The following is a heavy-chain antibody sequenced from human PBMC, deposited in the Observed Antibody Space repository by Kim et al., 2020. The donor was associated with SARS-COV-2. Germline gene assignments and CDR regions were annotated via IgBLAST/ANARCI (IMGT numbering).Heavy chain of an antibody. CDR3: ARAGIEDYVSSGYYFDY. CDR2: INSDGSFT. J-gene: IGHJ4*02. D-gene: IGHD3-22*01. V-gene: IGHV3-74*01. Sequence: GSLRLSCVASGFTFSSYWMHWVRQAPGKGLVWVSRINSDGSFTTYADSGKGRFTISRDNAKNTLYLQMNSLRAEDTAMYYCARAGIEDYVSSGYYFDYWGQGTLVTVSS. CDR1: GFTFSSYW.